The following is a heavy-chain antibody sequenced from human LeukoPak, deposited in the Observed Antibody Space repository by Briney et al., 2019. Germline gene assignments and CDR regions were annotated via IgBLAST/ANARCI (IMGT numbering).Heavy chain of an antibody. V-gene: IGHV3-30*03. CDR1: GFTFSSYG. D-gene: IGHD1-26*01. CDR3: AREIQPWVRGTSDAFDI. J-gene: IGHJ3*02. Sequence: PGRSLRLSCAASGFTFSSYGMHWVRQAPGKGLEWVAVISYDGSNKYYADSVKGRFTISRDNSKNTLYLQMNSLRAEDTAVYYCAREIQPWVRGTSDAFDIWGQGTMVTVSS. CDR2: ISYDGSNK.